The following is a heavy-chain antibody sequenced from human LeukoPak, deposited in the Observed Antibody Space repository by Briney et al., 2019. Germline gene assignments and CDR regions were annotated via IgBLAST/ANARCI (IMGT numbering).Heavy chain of an antibody. V-gene: IGHV1-18*01. CDR2: ISAYNGNT. J-gene: IGHJ5*02. D-gene: IGHD6-13*01. CDR3: ARDLGGRGIAAAGTESDNWFDP. Sequence: GASVKVSCKASGYTFTSYGISWVRQAPGQGGEWMGWISAYNGNTNYAQKLQCRVTMTTDTSTSTAYMELRSLRSDDTAVYYCARDLGGRGIAAAGTESDNWFDPWGQGTLVTVSS. CDR1: GYTFTSYG.